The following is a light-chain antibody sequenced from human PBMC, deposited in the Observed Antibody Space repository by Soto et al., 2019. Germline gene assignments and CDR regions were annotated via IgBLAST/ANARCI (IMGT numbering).Light chain of an antibody. CDR1: SSDVGAYNY. CDR2: EVR. V-gene: IGLV2-14*01. Sequence: QSVLTQPASVSGSPGQSITISCTGTSSDVGAYNYVSWYQQYPGKAPKVIIFEVRKRPSGVSNRFSGSKSGDTASLTISGLQAEDEAGYYCSSYRSSTTFVFGTGTKVTVL. CDR3: SSYRSSTTFV. J-gene: IGLJ1*01.